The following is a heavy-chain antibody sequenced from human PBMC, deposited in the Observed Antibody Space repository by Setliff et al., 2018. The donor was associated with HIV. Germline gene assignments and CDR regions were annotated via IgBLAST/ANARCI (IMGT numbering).Heavy chain of an antibody. D-gene: IGHD1-1*01. CDR1: GGSVTTYG. Sequence: ASVKVSCKASGGSVTTYGITWVRQAPGQRPEWMGWINAGNGDTKYSRKFQGRVTITRDTTATTEYMVLNSLKFDDTAIYYCARDPALRTGYYDYWGQGTLVTVLL. CDR2: INAGNGDT. CDR3: ARDPALRTGYYDY. V-gene: IGHV1-3*01. J-gene: IGHJ4*02.